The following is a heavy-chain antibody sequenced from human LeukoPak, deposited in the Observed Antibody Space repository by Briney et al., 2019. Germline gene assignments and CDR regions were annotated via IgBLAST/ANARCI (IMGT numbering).Heavy chain of an antibody. CDR1: GFTFSTYW. J-gene: IGHJ4*02. V-gene: IGHV3-7*01. CDR3: ARDVGGSLDY. CDR2: IKGDESAR. D-gene: IGHD1-26*01. Sequence: GGSLRLSCAAAGFTFSTYWMAWVRQAPGKGLEWVANIKGDESARHQADSVKGRFTISRDNAQNSVYLQMSSLRGEDTAVYYCARDVGGSLDYWGQGTLVTVSS.